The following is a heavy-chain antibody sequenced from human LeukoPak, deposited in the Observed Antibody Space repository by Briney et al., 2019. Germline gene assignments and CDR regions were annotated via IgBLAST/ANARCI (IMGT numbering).Heavy chain of an antibody. CDR3: AKRYYYDSSGYGY. CDR2: IRYDGSNK. V-gene: IGHV3-30*02. D-gene: IGHD3-22*01. J-gene: IGHJ4*02. CDR1: GFTFSGYG. Sequence: PGGSLRLSCAASGFTFSGYGMHWVRQAPGKGLEWVAFIRYDGSNKYYADSVKGRFTISRDNSKNTLYLQMNSLRAEDTAVYYCAKRYYYDSSGYGYWGQGTLVTVSS.